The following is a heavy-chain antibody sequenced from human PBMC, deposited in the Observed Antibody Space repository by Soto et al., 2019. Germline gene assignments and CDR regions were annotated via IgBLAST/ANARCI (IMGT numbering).Heavy chain of an antibody. CDR2: IYHSGST. D-gene: IGHD5-18*01. V-gene: IGHV4-59*01. J-gene: IGHJ4*02. Sequence: SETLSLTCTVSGGSISSYYWSWIRQPPGKGLEWIGYIYHSGSTNYNPSLKSRVTISVDTSKNQFSLKLSSVTAADTAVYYCARREYRYSCYDVWAQGTLVTVST. CDR1: GGSISSYY. CDR3: ARREYRYSCYDV.